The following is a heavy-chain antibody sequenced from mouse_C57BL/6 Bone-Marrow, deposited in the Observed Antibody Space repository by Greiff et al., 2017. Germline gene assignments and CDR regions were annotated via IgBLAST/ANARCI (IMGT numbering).Heavy chain of an antibody. D-gene: IGHD3-3*01. Sequence: QVQLQQPGAELVKPGASVKLSCKASGYTFTSYWMHWVKQRPGQGLEWIGMIHPNSGSTNYNEKFKSKATLTVDKSSSTAYMQLSSLTYEDSAVYYCARSWDRARDYWGQGTSVTVSS. J-gene: IGHJ4*01. CDR2: IHPNSGST. V-gene: IGHV1-64*01. CDR3: ARSWDRARDY. CDR1: GYTFTSYW.